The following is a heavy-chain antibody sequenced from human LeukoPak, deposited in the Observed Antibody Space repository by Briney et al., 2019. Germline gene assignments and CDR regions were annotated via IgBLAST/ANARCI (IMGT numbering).Heavy chain of an antibody. V-gene: IGHV4-39*07. CDR2: INHSGST. CDR3: ARVHYYDSSGYYY. J-gene: IGHJ4*02. D-gene: IGHD3-22*01. Sequence: MASETLSLTCTVSGGSISSGGYYWSWIRQPPGKGLEWIGEINHSGSTNYNPSLKSRVTISVDTSKNQFSLKLSSVTAADTAVYYCARVHYYDSSGYYYWGQGTLVTVSS. CDR1: GGSISSGGYY.